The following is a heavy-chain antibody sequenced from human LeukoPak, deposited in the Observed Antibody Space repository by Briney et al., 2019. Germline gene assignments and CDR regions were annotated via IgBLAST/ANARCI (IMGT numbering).Heavy chain of an antibody. D-gene: IGHD3-10*01. Sequence: SETLSLTCAVYGGSFSSYYWSWIRQPPGKGLEWVGSINHSGSTTYHPTPRSRVTISVDTSKSQCSLKLSSVTAADTAVYYGARVPTYGAGSNGSPAPKVYQWFDPWGQGTLVTVSP. CDR3: ARVPTYGAGSNGSPAPKVYQWFDP. CDR1: GGSFSSYY. J-gene: IGHJ5*02. CDR2: INHSGST. V-gene: IGHV4-34*01.